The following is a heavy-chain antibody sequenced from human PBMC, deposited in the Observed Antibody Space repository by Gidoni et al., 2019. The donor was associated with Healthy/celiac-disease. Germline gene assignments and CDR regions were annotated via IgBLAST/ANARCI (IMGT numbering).Heavy chain of an antibody. D-gene: IGHD6-13*01. CDR2: ISSSSSTI. J-gene: IGHJ3*02. Sequence: EVQLVESGGGLVQPGGSLRLSCASSGFTFSSYRMNWVRQAPGKGLEWVSYISSSSSTIYYADSVKGRFTISRDNAKNSLYLQMNSLRDEDTAVYYCAIIVDPGYSREQAMGAFDIWGQGTMVTVSS. CDR3: AIIVDPGYSREQAMGAFDI. V-gene: IGHV3-48*02. CDR1: GFTFSSYR.